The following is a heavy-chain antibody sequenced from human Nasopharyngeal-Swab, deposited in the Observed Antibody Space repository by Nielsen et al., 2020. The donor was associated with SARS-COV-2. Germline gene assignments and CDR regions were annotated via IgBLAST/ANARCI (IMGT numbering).Heavy chain of an antibody. CDR1: GFTFSSYS. CDR3: AKEGCTSGVCYEGLWNWFDP. D-gene: IGHD2-8*01. CDR2: ISSSSSYI. J-gene: IGHJ5*02. Sequence: GESLKISCAASGFTFSSYSMNWVRQAPGKGLEWVSSISSSSSYIYYADSVKGRFTISRDNAKNSLYLQMNSLRAEDTAVYYCAKEGCTSGVCYEGLWNWFDPWGQGTLVTVSS. V-gene: IGHV3-21*04.